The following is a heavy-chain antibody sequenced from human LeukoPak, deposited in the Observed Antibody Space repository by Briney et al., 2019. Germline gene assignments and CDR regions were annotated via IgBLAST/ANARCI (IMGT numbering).Heavy chain of an antibody. J-gene: IGHJ3*02. V-gene: IGHV4-38-2*02. CDR1: GYSISSGYY. CDR2: MYHSGGT. Sequence: SETLSLICTVSGYSISSGYYWTWIRQPPGQGLEWIGNMYHSGGTYKNPSLKSRVTISVDTSKNQFSLRLSSVSAADTAVYYCARGRVDYGDQNAFDIWGQGTMVTVSS. CDR3: ARGRVDYGDQNAFDI. D-gene: IGHD4-17*01.